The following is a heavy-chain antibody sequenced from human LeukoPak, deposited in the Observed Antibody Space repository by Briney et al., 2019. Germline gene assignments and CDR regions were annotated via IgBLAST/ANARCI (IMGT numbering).Heavy chain of an antibody. Sequence: GGSLRLSCAASGFTFSSYAMSWVRQAPGEGLEWVSAISGSGGSTYYADSVKGRFTISRDNSKNTLYLQMNSLRAEDTAVYYCAKAGSFCGGDCYSDFDYWGQGTLVTVSS. D-gene: IGHD2-21*02. CDR1: GFTFSSYA. CDR3: AKAGSFCGGDCYSDFDY. V-gene: IGHV3-23*01. J-gene: IGHJ4*02. CDR2: ISGSGGST.